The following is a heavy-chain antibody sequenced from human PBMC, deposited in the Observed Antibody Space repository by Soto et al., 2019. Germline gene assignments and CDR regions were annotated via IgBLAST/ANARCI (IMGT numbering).Heavy chain of an antibody. CDR2: ISYDGRNK. V-gene: IGHV3-30*18. CDR3: AQDTYYHDTSGYYTFDY. CDR1: GLTFSSYG. J-gene: IGHJ4*02. Sequence: GGSLRLSCAASGLTFSSYGMHWVRQAPGRGLEWVAGISYDGRNKYYVDSVKGRFTISRDNSKDTLDLQMNSLRVEDTAVFYCAQDTYYHDTSGYYTFDYWGQGALVTVSS. D-gene: IGHD3-22*01.